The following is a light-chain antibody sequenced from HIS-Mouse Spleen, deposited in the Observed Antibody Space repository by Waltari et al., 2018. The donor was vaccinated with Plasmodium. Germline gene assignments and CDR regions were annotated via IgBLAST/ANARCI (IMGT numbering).Light chain of an antibody. CDR3: CSYAGSYTFV. Sequence: QSALTQPRSVSGSPGQSVTISCTGTSSDVGGYNYVSWYQQHPGKAPKLMIYDVRNRPSGFPARFSGSKSGNTASLTISGLQAEDEADYYCCSYAGSYTFVFGTGTKVTVL. J-gene: IGLJ1*01. CDR2: DVR. CDR1: SSDVGGYNY. V-gene: IGLV2-11*01.